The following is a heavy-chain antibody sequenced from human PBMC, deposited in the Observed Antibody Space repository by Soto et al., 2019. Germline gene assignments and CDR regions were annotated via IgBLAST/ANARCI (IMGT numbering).Heavy chain of an antibody. V-gene: IGHV1-8*02. CDR1: GGTFSSYA. J-gene: IGHJ6*02. CDR2: MNPNSGNT. D-gene: IGHD3-10*01. Sequence: ASVKVSCKASGGTFSSYAISWVRQATGQGLEWMGWMNPNSGNTGYAQKFQGRVTMTRNTSISTAYMELSSLRSEDTAVYYCARGGYRGYGSGSYYNDYYYGMDVWGQGTTVTVSS. CDR3: ARGGYRGYGSGSYYNDYYYGMDV.